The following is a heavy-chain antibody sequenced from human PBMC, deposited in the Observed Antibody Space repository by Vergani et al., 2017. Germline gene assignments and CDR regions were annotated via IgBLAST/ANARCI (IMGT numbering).Heavy chain of an antibody. V-gene: IGHV5-51*01. D-gene: IGHD3-16*02. CDR2: IYPGDSDT. J-gene: IGHJ4*02. CDR3: ARWEEYDYSWGSYRGGDY. Sequence: EVQLVQSGAEVKKPGESLKISCKGSGYSFTSYWIGWVRQMPGKGLEWMGIIYPGDSDTRYSPSFQGQVTISADKSISTAYLQWSSLKASDTAMYYCARWEEYDYSWGSYRGGDYWGQGTLVTVSS. CDR1: GYSFTSYW.